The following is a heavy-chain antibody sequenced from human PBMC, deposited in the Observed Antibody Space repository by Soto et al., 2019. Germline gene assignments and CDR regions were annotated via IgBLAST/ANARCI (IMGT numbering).Heavy chain of an antibody. D-gene: IGHD3-9*01. J-gene: IGHJ5*02. V-gene: IGHV1-18*01. CDR2: INPYNGNT. CDR3: ARDQPPVLRYFDWLLGFDP. CDR1: GYTFTSYG. Sequence: ASVKVSCKASGYTFTSYGISWVRQAPGQGLEWMGWINPYNGNTNYAQKLQGRVTMTRDTSTSTVYMELSSRRSEDTAVYYCARDQPPVLRYFDWLLGFDPWGQGTLVTVSS.